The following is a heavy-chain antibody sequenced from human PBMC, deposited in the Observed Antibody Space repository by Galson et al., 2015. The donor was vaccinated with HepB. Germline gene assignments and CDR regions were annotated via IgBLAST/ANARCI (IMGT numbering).Heavy chain of an antibody. CDR1: GYTFTDYS. V-gene: IGHV1-3*01. D-gene: IGHD2/OR15-2a*01. Sequence: SVKVSCKASGYTFTDYSMHWVRQAPGQSLEWMGWVKPGTGYTKYSQNFQGRVTITWDTSASTAYMELSSLTSEDTAVYFCGRKPVVGSNRGDPFDIWGQGTMVTVSS. CDR2: VKPGTGYT. J-gene: IGHJ3*02. CDR3: GRKPVVGSNRGDPFDI.